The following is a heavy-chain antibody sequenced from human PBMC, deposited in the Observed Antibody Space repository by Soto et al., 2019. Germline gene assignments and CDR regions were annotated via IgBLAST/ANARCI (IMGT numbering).Heavy chain of an antibody. CDR3: AKGGEWELLTWYCDL. CDR2: MSYDGSEK. CDR1: GFTFRNYA. J-gene: IGHJ2*01. V-gene: IGHV3-30*18. D-gene: IGHD1-26*01. Sequence: QVQVVESGGGVVQPGRALRLSCAASGFTFRNYAMHWVRQAPGKGLEWVAVMSYDGSEKYYADSMRGRFTISRDDSKNTLYLQMHSLRAEDTAVYYCAKGGEWELLTWYCDLWGRGTLVTVSS.